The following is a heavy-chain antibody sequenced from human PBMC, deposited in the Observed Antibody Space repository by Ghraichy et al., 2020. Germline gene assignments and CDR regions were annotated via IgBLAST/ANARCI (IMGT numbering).Heavy chain of an antibody. Sequence: GGSLRLSCAASGFTFSSYSMNWVRQAPGKGLEWVSYISSSSSTIYYADSVKGRFTISRDNAKNSLYLQMNSLRDEDTAVYYCARASYSGSYWGFWSIWGQGTMVTVSS. D-gene: IGHD1-26*01. J-gene: IGHJ3*02. V-gene: IGHV3-48*02. CDR3: ARASYSGSYWGFWSI. CDR1: GFTFSSYS. CDR2: ISSSSSTI.